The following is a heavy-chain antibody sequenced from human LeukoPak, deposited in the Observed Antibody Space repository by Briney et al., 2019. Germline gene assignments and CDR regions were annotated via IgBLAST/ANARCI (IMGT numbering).Heavy chain of an antibody. D-gene: IGHD1-1*01. CDR2: INWNGGST. V-gene: IGHV3-20*04. J-gene: IGHJ4*02. CDR3: AREMESHGNLDY. Sequence: GGSLRLSCAASGFTFSSYAMSWVRQAPGKGLEWVSGINWNGGSTGYADSVKGRFTISRDNAKNSLYLQMNSLRAEDTALYYCAREMESHGNLDYWGQGTLVTVSS. CDR1: GFTFSSYA.